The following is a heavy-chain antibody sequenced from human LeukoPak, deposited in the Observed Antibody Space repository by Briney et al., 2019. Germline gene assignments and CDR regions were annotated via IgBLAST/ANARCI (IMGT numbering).Heavy chain of an antibody. CDR1: GFTFDDYA. J-gene: IGHJ4*02. D-gene: IGHD6-13*01. CDR2: ISWNSGSI. V-gene: IGHV3-9*01. Sequence: GGSLRLSCAASGFTFDDYAMHWVRQAPGKGLEWVSGISWNSGSIGYADSVKGRFTISRDNAKNSLYLQMNSLRAEDTALYYCAKDGGSSSLGPNDYWGQGTLVTVSS. CDR3: AKDGGSSSLGPNDY.